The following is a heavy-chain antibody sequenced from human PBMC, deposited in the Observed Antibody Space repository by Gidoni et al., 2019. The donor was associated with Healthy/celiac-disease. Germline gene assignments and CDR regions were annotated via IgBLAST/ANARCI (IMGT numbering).Heavy chain of an antibody. CDR1: GGTFSSYA. V-gene: IGHV1-69*04. Sequence: QVQLVQSGAEVKKPGSSVKVSCKASGGTFSSYAISWVRQAPGQGLEWMGRIIPILGIANYAQKFQGRVTITADKSTSTAYMELSSLRSEDTAVYYCARDLRDGCNTGDYWGQGTLVTVSS. CDR2: IIPILGIA. D-gene: IGHD2-2*02. J-gene: IGHJ4*02. CDR3: ARDLRDGCNTGDY.